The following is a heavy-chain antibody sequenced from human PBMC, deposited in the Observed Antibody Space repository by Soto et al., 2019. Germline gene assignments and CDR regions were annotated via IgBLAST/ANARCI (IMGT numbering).Heavy chain of an antibody. V-gene: IGHV3-23*01. D-gene: IGHD3-10*01. CDR1: GFPFSSHP. CDR3: ARRVIGSSRAFDI. Sequence: LRLSCAASGFPFSSHPMSWVRQSPEKGLEWVAGISDGGDLTYNADSVRGRFTISRDNSRNTLYLQMNSLRAEDTAVYYCARRVIGSSRAFDIWGQGTMVTVSS. CDR2: ISDGGDLT. J-gene: IGHJ3*02.